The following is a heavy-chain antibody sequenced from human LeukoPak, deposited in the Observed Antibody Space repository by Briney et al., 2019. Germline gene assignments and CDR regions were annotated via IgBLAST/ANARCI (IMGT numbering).Heavy chain of an antibody. J-gene: IGHJ4*02. V-gene: IGHV1-24*01. CDR3: ATDGDGYSSGFLGD. CDR1: GYTLTELS. D-gene: IGHD6-19*01. CDR2: FDPEDGET. Sequence: ASVKVSCKVSGYTLTELSMHWVRQAPGKGLEWMGGFDPEDGETIYAQKFQGRVSMTEDTSTDTAYMELSSLRSEDTAVYYCATDGDGYSSGFLGDWGQGTLVTVSS.